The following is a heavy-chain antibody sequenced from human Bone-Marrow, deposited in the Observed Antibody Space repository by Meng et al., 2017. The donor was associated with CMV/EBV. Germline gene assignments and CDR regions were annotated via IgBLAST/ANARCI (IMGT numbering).Heavy chain of an antibody. V-gene: IGHV3-11*01. Sequence: GESLKISCAASGFTFSDYYMSWIRQAPGKGLEWVSYISSSGSTIYYADSVKGRFTIFRDNAKNSLYLEMNSLRAEDTAVYYCARGQQLGQSYYYYGMDVWGQGTTVTVSS. J-gene: IGHJ6*02. CDR1: GFTFSDYY. CDR2: ISSSGSTI. D-gene: IGHD6-13*01. CDR3: ARGQQLGQSYYYYGMDV.